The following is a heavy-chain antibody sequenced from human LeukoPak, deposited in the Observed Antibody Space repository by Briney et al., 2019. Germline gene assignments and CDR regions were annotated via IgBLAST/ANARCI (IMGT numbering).Heavy chain of an antibody. J-gene: IGHJ4*02. D-gene: IGHD3-3*01. Sequence: GGSLRLSCAASGFTFSSYAMSWVRQAPGKGLEWVSAISGSGGRTYYADSVKGRFTISRDNSKNTLYLQMSSLRAEDTAVYYCAKGDSITIFGVAPWEYWGQGTLVTVSS. CDR3: AKGDSITIFGVAPWEY. V-gene: IGHV3-23*01. CDR1: GFTFSSYA. CDR2: ISGSGGRT.